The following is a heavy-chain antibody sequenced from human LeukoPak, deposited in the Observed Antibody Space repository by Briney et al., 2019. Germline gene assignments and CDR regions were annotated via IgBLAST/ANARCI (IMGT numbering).Heavy chain of an antibody. V-gene: IGHV4-59*08. CDR1: GGSISSYY. Sequence: PSETLSLTCTVCGGSISSYYWSWIRQPPGKGLEWIGYIYYSGSTNYNPSLKSRVTISVDTSKNQFPLKLSSVTAADTAVYYCARHAVDILTGYPRYYFDNWGQGTLGTVSS. CDR2: IYYSGST. CDR3: ARHAVDILTGYPRYYFDN. D-gene: IGHD3-9*01. J-gene: IGHJ4*02.